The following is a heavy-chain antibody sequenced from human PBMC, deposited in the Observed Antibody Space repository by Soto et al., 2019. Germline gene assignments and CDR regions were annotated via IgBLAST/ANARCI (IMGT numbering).Heavy chain of an antibody. Sequence: GESLKISCKGSGYSFTSYWIGWVRQIPGKGLEWMGIIYPGDSDTRYSPSFQGQVTISADKSISTAYLQWSSLKASDTAMYYCARVIWNYRYYYYYMDVWGKGTTVTVSS. J-gene: IGHJ6*03. D-gene: IGHD1-7*01. V-gene: IGHV5-51*01. CDR3: ARVIWNYRYYYYYMDV. CDR2: IYPGDSDT. CDR1: GYSFTSYW.